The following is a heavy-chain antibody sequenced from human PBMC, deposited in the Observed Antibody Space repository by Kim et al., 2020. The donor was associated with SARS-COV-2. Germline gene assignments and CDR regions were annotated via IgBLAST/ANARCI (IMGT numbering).Heavy chain of an antibody. CDR2: IYYSGST. Sequence: SETLSLTCTVSGGSISSGGYYWSWIRQHPGKGLEWIGYIYYSGSTYYNPSLKSRVTISVDTSKNQFSLKLSSVTAADTAVYYCARGASSSLSDWFDPWGQGTLVTVSS. J-gene: IGHJ5*02. D-gene: IGHD6-13*01. CDR1: GGSISSGGYY. V-gene: IGHV4-31*03. CDR3: ARGASSSLSDWFDP.